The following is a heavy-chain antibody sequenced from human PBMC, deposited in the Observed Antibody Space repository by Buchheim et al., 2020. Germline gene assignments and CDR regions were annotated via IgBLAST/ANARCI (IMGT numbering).Heavy chain of an antibody. D-gene: IGHD2/OR15-2a*01. J-gene: IGHJ6*02. CDR1: GDSITTGTYY. CDR3: ARGISRTRKDV. Sequence: QVQLQESGPGLVKPSETLSLTCSVSGDSITTGTYYWTWIRQHPGKGLESIGYIYNIGTTHYNPSLRSRVIISVDMSKNQISLKMSSVTAADTAVYFCARGISRTRKDVWGQGTT. V-gene: IGHV4-31*03. CDR2: IYNIGTT.